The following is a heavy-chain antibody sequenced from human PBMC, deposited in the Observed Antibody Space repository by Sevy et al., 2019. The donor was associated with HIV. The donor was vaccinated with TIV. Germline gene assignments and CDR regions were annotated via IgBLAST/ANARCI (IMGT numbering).Heavy chain of an antibody. CDR2: IKQDGSEK. D-gene: IGHD2-15*01. CDR1: GFTFSSYW. V-gene: IGHV3-7*03. J-gene: IGHJ4*02. Sequence: GSLRLSCAASGFTFSSYWMSWVRQAPGKGLEWVANIKQDGSEKYYVDSVKGQFTISRDNAKNSLYLQMNSLRAEDTAVYYCARGRRYCRGGSCSVYYFDYWGMGTLVSVSS. CDR3: ARGRRYCRGGSCSVYYFDY.